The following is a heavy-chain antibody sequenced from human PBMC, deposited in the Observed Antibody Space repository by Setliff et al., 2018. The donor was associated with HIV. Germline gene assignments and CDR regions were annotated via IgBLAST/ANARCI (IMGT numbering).Heavy chain of an antibody. V-gene: IGHV4-4*08. CDR1: GGSINNYQ. CDR3: ARGEPVDILTGYFDY. CDR2: IYTSGSS. Sequence: SETLSLTCTVSGVSGGSINNYQWSWIRQPPGKGLEWIGYIYTSGSSNYNPSLKSRVTISGDTSKRQFSLKMSSVTAADTAVYYCARGEPVDILTGYFDYWGQGTLVTV. D-gene: IGHD3-9*01. J-gene: IGHJ4*02.